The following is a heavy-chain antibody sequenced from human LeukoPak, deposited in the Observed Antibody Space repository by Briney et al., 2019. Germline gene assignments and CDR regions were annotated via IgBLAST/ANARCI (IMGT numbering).Heavy chain of an antibody. CDR1: GYTFTRYD. J-gene: IGHJ3*02. D-gene: IGHD1-26*01. V-gene: IGHV1-8*03. CDR3: ARAWSYLRPAFDI. Sequence: ASVKVSCKASGYTFTRYDINWVRQATGQGLEWMGWMNPNSGNTGYAQKFQGRVTITRSTSISTAYMELSSLRSEDTAVYYCARAWSYLRPAFDIWGQGTMVTVSS. CDR2: MNPNSGNT.